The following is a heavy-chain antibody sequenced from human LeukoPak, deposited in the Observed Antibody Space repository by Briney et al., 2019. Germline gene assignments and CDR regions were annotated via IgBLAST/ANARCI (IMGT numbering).Heavy chain of an antibody. Sequence: GGSLRLSCAASGFTFSDYYMSWIRQAPGKGLEWVSYISSSGSTIYYADSVKGRFTIPRDNAKNSLYLQMNSLRAEDTAVYYCARAITMVRGVIAYYFDYWGQGTLVTVSS. CDR1: GFTFSDYY. CDR2: ISSSGSTI. D-gene: IGHD3-10*01. CDR3: ARAITMVRGVIAYYFDY. J-gene: IGHJ4*02. V-gene: IGHV3-11*04.